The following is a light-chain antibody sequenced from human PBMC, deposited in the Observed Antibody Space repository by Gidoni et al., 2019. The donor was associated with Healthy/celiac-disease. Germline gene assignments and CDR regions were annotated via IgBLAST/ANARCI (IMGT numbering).Light chain of an antibody. CDR1: QSISSW. J-gene: IGKJ1*01. CDR2: DAS. CDR3: QQYNSYWT. Sequence: DIQMTQSPSTLSASVGDRVTITCRASQSISSWLAWYQQKPGKAHKLLIYDASILESGVPSRFSGSGSGTEFTLTISSLQPDDFATYYCQQYNSYWTFGQGTKVEIK. V-gene: IGKV1-5*01.